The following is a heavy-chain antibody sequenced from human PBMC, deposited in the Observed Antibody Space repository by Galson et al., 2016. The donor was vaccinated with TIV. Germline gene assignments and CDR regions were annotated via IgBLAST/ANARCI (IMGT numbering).Heavy chain of an antibody. CDR2: IYPGDSDT. CDR3: ARRGREETNAGGLDV. D-gene: IGHD1-7*01. J-gene: IGHJ6*02. Sequence: QSGAEVKKPGESLKISCKGSGYSFTGSWIDWVRQVPGRGLEWMGVIYPGDSDTEYSPAFHGHVTISVDTSISTAFLEWSSLKASDTAIFYCARRGREETNAGGLDVWGQGTTVTVSS. V-gene: IGHV5-51*01. CDR1: GYSFTGSW.